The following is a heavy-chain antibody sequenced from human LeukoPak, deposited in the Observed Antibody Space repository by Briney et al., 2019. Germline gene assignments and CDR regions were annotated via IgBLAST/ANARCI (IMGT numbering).Heavy chain of an antibody. CDR1: GFTFSTYT. Sequence: GGSLRLSCAASGFTFSTYTMNWVRQAPGKGLEWISYISTSSSTIYYADSVKGLFTISRDNAKNSLFLQMNSLRAEDTAIYYCARGQFLIDYWGQGTLVTVSS. D-gene: IGHD2/OR15-2a*01. J-gene: IGHJ4*02. V-gene: IGHV3-48*01. CDR3: ARGQFLIDY. CDR2: ISTSSSTI.